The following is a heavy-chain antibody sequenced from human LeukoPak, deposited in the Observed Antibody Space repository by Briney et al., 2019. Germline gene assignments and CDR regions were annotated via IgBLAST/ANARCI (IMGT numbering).Heavy chain of an antibody. CDR3: ARQGLREYLYNWFDP. Sequence: SETLSLTCTVSGGSISSSSYYWGWIRQPPGKGLEWIGSIYYSGSTYYNPSLKSRVTISVDTSKNQFSLKLSSVTAADTAVYYCARQGLREYLYNWFDPWGQGTLVTVSS. D-gene: IGHD2/OR15-2a*01. V-gene: IGHV4-39*01. J-gene: IGHJ5*02. CDR2: IYYSGST. CDR1: GGSISSSSYY.